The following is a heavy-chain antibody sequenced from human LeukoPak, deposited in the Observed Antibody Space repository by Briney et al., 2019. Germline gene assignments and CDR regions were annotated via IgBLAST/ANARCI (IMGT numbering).Heavy chain of an antibody. CDR2: IHYGGST. J-gene: IGHJ4*02. Sequence: SETLSLTCTLAGGSISSYYWSLIRQPPGKGLEWIGYIHYGGSTNYNPSLKSRVTISVDTSKNQFSLNLNSVTAADTALYYCACGTYYYFDYWGQGTLVTVSS. D-gene: IGHD1-26*01. CDR1: GGSISSYY. CDR3: ACGTYYYFDY. V-gene: IGHV4-59*01.